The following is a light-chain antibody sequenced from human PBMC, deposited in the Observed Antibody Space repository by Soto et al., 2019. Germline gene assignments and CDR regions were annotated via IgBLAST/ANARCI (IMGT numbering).Light chain of an antibody. J-gene: IGKJ5*01. CDR1: QSLVHSDGIAY. CDR3: MQGTHWPIT. CDR2: KVS. Sequence: DVVMTQSPLSLPVTLGQPASISCRSNQSLVHSDGIAYFSWFQQRPVRAPRRLIYKVSNRDSGVPARFSGSGSGTDFALIISRVEAEDVGVYYCMQGTHWPITFGQGTRLEIK. V-gene: IGKV2-30*02.